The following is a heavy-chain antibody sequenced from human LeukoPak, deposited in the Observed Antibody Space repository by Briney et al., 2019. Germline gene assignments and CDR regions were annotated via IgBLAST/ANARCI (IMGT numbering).Heavy chain of an antibody. V-gene: IGHV4-30-4*01. D-gene: IGHD6-19*01. Sequence: SQTLSLTCTVSGASISSGDYYWSWIRQPPGKGLEWIGYISYSGSAYYNPSLKSRVTISVDTSKNQFSLKLSSVTAADTAVYYCARTRYSSGWSWWYGMDVWGQGTTVTVSS. J-gene: IGHJ6*02. CDR2: ISYSGSA. CDR3: ARTRYSSGWSWWYGMDV. CDR1: GASISSGDYY.